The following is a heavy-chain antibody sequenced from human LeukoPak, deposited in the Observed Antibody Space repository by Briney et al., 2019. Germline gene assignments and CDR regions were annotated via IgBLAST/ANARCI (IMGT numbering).Heavy chain of an antibody. D-gene: IGHD1-26*01. CDR3: ARAAFRDSAGDYFDY. Sequence: SETLSLTCTVSGGSISSSSYYWGWIRQPPGKGLEWIGSIHYSGSTNYNPSLKSRVTISVDTSKNQFSLKLSSVTAADTAVYYCARAAFRDSAGDYFDYWGQGTLVTVSS. CDR1: GGSISSSSYY. CDR2: IHYSGST. J-gene: IGHJ4*02. V-gene: IGHV4-39*07.